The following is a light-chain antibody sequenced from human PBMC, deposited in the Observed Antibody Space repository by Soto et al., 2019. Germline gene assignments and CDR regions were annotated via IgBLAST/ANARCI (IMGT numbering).Light chain of an antibody. CDR1: QSVGSRW. Sequence: EIVLTQSPGTVSLSPGVRAILSCRGSQSVGSRWLAWYQQKPGQAPRVLIYGGSNRATGIPDRFSGSGSGTDFTLTISRLEPEDFAVYYCQQYYSSRTFGQGTKVEMK. V-gene: IGKV3-20*01. J-gene: IGKJ1*01. CDR2: GGS. CDR3: QQYYSSRT.